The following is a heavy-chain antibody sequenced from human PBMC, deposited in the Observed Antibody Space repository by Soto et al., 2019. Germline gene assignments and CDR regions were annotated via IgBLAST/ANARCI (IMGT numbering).Heavy chain of an antibody. CDR1: GGSFSDHY. Sequence: SETLSLTCAVYGGSFSDHYWSWIRQTPGKGLEWIGEINHSGSTNYNPSFKSRVTISVDTSKNQFSLRLTSVTAADTAVYFCARTVDVAGTRVEMWFDPWGQGTLVTVSS. V-gene: IGHV4-34*01. CDR3: ARTVDVAGTRVEMWFDP. CDR2: INHSGST. J-gene: IGHJ5*02. D-gene: IGHD6-19*01.